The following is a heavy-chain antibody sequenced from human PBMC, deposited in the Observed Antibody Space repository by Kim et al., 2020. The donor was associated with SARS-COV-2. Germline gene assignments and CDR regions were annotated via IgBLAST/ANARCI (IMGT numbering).Heavy chain of an antibody. CDR1: GFTFSSFA. CDR3: AKDRSGVAETTRFAP. J-gene: IGHJ5*02. CDR2: ISSSAGST. D-gene: IGHD4-17*01. Sequence: GGSLRLSCAASGFTFSSFAMSWVRQAPGQGLEWVSSISSSAGSTHYADSVKGRFTISRDNSKSTLFLQMNSLRAEDTAVYYCAKDRSGVAETTRFAPWGQGTLVNGSS. V-gene: IGHV3-23*01.